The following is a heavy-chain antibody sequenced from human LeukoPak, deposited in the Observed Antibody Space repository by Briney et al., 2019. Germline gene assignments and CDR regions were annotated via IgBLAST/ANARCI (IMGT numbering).Heavy chain of an antibody. CDR2: INPNSGGT. CDR3: ARVIGTYNSWYFDL. D-gene: IGHD5-24*01. CDR1: GYTFTGYY. V-gene: IGHV1-2*02. J-gene: IGHJ2*01. Sequence: ASVKVSCKASGYTFTGYYMHWVRQAPGQGLEWMGWINPNSGGTNYAQKFQGRVTMTRDTSISTAYMELSRLRSDDTAVYYCARVIGTYNSWYFDLWGRGTLVTVSS.